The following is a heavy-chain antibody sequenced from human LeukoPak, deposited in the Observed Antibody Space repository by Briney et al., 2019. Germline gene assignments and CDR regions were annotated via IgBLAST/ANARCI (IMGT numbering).Heavy chain of an antibody. CDR2: INHSGST. Sequence: PSETLSLTCAVYGGSFSGYYWSWIRQPPGKGLEWIGEINHSGSTNYNPSLKSRVTISVDTSKNQFSLKLSSVTAADTAVYYCARGHYDSSGYYYGMDVWGQGTTVTVSS. CDR3: ARGHYDSSGYYYGMDV. V-gene: IGHV4-34*01. J-gene: IGHJ6*02. D-gene: IGHD3-22*01. CDR1: GGSFSGYY.